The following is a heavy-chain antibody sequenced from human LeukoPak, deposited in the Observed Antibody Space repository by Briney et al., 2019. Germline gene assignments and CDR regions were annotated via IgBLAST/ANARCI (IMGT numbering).Heavy chain of an antibody. J-gene: IGHJ4*02. CDR3: TREGEGRWLQSGY. V-gene: IGHV4-39*07. CDR2: FLYSGGT. CDR1: GDSISSSNYY. Sequence: SETLSLTCTVSGDSISSSNYYWIWIRQPPGTGLEWIGTFLYSGGTYYNPSLKSRVTISVDTSKNQFSLKVNSVTAADTAVYYCTREGEGRWLQSGYWGQGTLVTVSS. D-gene: IGHD5-24*01.